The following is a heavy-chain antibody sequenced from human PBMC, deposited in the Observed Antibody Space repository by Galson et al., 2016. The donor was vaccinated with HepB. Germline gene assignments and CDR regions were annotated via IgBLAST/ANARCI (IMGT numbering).Heavy chain of an antibody. J-gene: IGHJ4*02. Sequence: LSLTCTVSGGSISSGGYSWSWIRQPPGKGLEWIGYIFHSGSTYYNPSLKSRVTISVDRSKNQFSLNLSSVTAADTAVYSCARGVHYDTSKRDYWGQGTLVTVSS. CDR1: GGSISSGGYS. CDR2: IFHSGST. V-gene: IGHV4-30-2*01. D-gene: IGHD3-22*01. CDR3: ARGVHYDTSKRDY.